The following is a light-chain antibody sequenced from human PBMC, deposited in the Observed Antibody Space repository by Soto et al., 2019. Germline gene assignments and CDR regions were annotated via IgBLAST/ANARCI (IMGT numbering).Light chain of an antibody. CDR3: QSYDSSNQNVV. CDR1: SGSIASNY. V-gene: IGLV6-57*04. CDR2: EDN. J-gene: IGLJ2*01. Sequence: NFMLTQPHSVSESPGKTVTISCTRSSGSIASNYVQWYQQRPGSAPTTVIYEDNQRPSGVPDRFSGSIDSSSNSASLTISGLKTEDAADYYCQSYDSSNQNVVFGGGTQLTVL.